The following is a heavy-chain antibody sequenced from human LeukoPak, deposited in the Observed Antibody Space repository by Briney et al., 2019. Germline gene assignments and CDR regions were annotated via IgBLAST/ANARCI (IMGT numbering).Heavy chain of an antibody. CDR1: GGSFSGYY. CDR3: ARTPRLYLKRNYYYYMDV. CDR2: INHSGST. D-gene: IGHD2-8*01. J-gene: IGHJ6*03. V-gene: IGHV4-34*01. Sequence: SETLSLTCAVYGGSFSGYYWSWIRQPPGKGLEWIGEINHSGSTNYNPSLKSRVTISVDTSKNQFSLKLSSVTAADTAVYYCARTPRLYLKRNYYYYMDVWGKGTTVTVSS.